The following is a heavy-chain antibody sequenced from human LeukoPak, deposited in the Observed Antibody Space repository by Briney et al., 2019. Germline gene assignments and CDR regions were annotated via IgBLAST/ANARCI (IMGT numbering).Heavy chain of an antibody. D-gene: IGHD3-22*01. V-gene: IGHV4-61*01. Sequence: PSATLSLTCTVSGDSVSGISFYWSWIRQPPGKGLQYIGYIQYSGSTNYNPSLKSRVTISVDTSKNQFSLKLSSVTAADTAVYYCARYYDRSGYWSTPHFDYWGQGTLVTVSS. J-gene: IGHJ4*02. CDR3: ARYYDRSGYWSTPHFDY. CDR2: IQYSGST. CDR1: GDSVSGISFY.